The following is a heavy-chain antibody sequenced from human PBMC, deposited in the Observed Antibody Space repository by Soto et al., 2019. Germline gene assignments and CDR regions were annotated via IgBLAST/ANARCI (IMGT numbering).Heavy chain of an antibody. CDR3: AKVSLGALTFTDYYYYGLDV. CDR1: GFTFSTYA. V-gene: IGHV3-23*01. D-gene: IGHD1-26*01. Sequence: GGSLRLSCAASGFTFSTYAMNWVRQAPGKGLEWVSAISGGGGSTYYADSVKGRVTISRDNSKNTLYLQMNSLRAEDTAVYYCAKVSLGALTFTDYYYYGLDVWGQGTTVTISS. CDR2: ISGGGGST. J-gene: IGHJ6*02.